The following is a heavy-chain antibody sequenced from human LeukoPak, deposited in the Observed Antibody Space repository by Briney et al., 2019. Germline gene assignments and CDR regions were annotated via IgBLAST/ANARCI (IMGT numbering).Heavy chain of an antibody. CDR2: INPSGGST. J-gene: IGHJ5*02. CDR1: GYTLTIYY. D-gene: IGHD2-2*02. V-gene: IGHV1-46*01. CDR3: ARLYCSTTSCYNNWFDP. Sequence: ASVKVSCKASGYTLTIYYMYWVRQAPGQGLEWMGIINPSGGSTLYAQKFQGRVTMTRDTSTSTVFMELSSLRSEDTAVYYCARLYCSTTSCYNNWFDPWGQGTLVTVSS.